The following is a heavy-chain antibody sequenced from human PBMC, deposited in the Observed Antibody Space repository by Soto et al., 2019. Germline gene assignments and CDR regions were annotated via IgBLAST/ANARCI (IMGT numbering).Heavy chain of an antibody. Sequence: SETLSLTCTVSGGSVSSGSYYWSWIRQPPGKGLEWIGYIYYSGSTNYNPSLKSRVTISVDTSKNQFSLKLNSVTAADTAVYYCERGSEYMYFDYWGQGNLVTVSS. CDR2: IYYSGST. CDR3: ERGSEYMYFDY. CDR1: GGSVSSGSYY. J-gene: IGHJ4*02. D-gene: IGHD5-12*01. V-gene: IGHV4-61*01.